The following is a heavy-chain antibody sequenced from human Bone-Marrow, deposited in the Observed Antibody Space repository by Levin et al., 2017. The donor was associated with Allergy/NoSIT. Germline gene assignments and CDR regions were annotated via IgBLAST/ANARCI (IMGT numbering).Heavy chain of an antibody. J-gene: IGHJ5*02. D-gene: IGHD6-19*01. CDR3: AGGELIAVAGTPCWFDP. Sequence: SETLSLTCTVSGDSISTRSYYWGWIRQPPGKGLEWIGSIYYSGSTYYNPSLKSRVTISVDTSKNQFSLKLSSVTAADTAVYYCAGGELIAVAGTPCWFDPWGQGTLVTVSS. CDR1: GDSISTRSYY. V-gene: IGHV4-39*01. CDR2: IYYSGST.